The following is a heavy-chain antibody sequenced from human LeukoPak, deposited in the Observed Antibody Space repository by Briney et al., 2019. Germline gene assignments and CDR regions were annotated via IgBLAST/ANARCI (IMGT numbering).Heavy chain of an antibody. Sequence: ASVKVSCKASGYTFTSYDINWVRQATGQGLEWMGWMNPNSGNTGYAQKFQGRVTMTRNTSISTAYRELSSLRSEDTAVYYCARGPRPVLWFGELLTNDYWGQGTLVTVSS. J-gene: IGHJ4*02. CDR3: ARGPRPVLWFGELLTNDY. CDR2: MNPNSGNT. V-gene: IGHV1-8*01. CDR1: GYTFTSYD. D-gene: IGHD3-10*01.